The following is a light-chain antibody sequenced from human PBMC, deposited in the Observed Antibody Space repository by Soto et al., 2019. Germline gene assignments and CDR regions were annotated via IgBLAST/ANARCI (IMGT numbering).Light chain of an antibody. V-gene: IGKV1D-16*01. CDR1: QGISSW. Sequence: DIQMTQSPSSVSASVVDRFTITFLASQGISSWLAWYQQKPGKAPKLLIYAASSLQSGVPSRFSGSGSGTEFALTISSLQPDDFATYYCQQYNSYSPITFGQGTRLEIK. CDR3: QQYNSYSPIT. J-gene: IGKJ5*01. CDR2: AAS.